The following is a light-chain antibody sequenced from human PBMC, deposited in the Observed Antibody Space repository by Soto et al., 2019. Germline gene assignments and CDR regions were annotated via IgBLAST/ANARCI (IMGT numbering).Light chain of an antibody. Sequence: DIVMTQSPDSLAVSLGERATINCKSSQSLLFNSTNKNYLAWYQQKPGQPPTLLIYWASTRESGVPDRFSGSGSGTDFTLTISSLQAEDVAVYYCQHYYNPPYTFGQGTKLEIK. CDR3: QHYYNPPYT. J-gene: IGKJ2*01. V-gene: IGKV4-1*01. CDR1: QSLLFNSTNKNY. CDR2: WAS.